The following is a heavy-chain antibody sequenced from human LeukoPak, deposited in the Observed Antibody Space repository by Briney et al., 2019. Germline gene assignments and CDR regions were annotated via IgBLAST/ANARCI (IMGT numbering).Heavy chain of an antibody. CDR3: ARDSNDCWSGSHDAFDI. V-gene: IGHV3-74*01. D-gene: IGHD3-3*01. J-gene: IGHJ3*02. Sequence: GGSLRLSCAASGFTFSSYWMHWVCQAPGKGLVWVSRINSDGSSTSYADSVKGRFTISRDNAKNTLYLQMNSLRAEDTAVYYCARDSNDCWSGSHDAFDIWGQGTMVTVSS. CDR1: GFTFSSYW. CDR2: INSDGSST.